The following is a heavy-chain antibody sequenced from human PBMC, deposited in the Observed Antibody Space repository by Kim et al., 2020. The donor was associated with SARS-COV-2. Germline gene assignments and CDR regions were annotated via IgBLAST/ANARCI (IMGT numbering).Heavy chain of an antibody. CDR1: GFTFSNYD. CDR2: IKGRGSSVK. D-gene: IGHD2-21*01. CDR3: ARDPTPYFGVDY. Sequence: GGSLRLSCLGSGFTFSNYDMNWVRQAPGKGPEWIAYIKGRGSSVKHYADSVAGRVTISRDNAKHSLYLQMNSLRDDDTAMYYCARDPTPYFGVDYWGQGTPVTVPS. J-gene: IGHJ4*02. V-gene: IGHV3-48*02.